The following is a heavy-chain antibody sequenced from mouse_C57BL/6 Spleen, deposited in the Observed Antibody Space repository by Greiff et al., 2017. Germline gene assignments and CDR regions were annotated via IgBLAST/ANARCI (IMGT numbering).Heavy chain of an antibody. V-gene: IGHV5-9-1*02. D-gene: IGHD2-1*01. CDR2: ISSGGDYT. CDR3: TRDQGNYRDYYAKDY. Sequence: EVMLVESGEGLVKPGGSLKLSCAASGFTFSSYAMSWVRQTPEKRLEWVAYISSGGDYTYYADTVKGRFTISRDNARNTLYLQMSSLKSEDTAMYYCTRDQGNYRDYYAKDYWGQGTSVTVSS. CDR1: GFTFSSYA. J-gene: IGHJ4*01.